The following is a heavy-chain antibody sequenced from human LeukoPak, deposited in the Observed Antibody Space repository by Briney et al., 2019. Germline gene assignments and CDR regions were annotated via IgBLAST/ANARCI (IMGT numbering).Heavy chain of an antibody. CDR2: IYYSGST. D-gene: IGHD5-24*01. J-gene: IGHJ4*02. CDR1: GGSISPYC. V-gene: IGHV4-59*08. CDR3: ARKVATINPFDY. Sequence: SETLSLTCTVSGGSISPYCWSWIRQPPGKGLEWIGYIYYSGSTNYNPSLKSRVTMSVDTSKNQFSLELTSVTAADTAVYYCARKVATINPFDYWGQGTLVTVSS.